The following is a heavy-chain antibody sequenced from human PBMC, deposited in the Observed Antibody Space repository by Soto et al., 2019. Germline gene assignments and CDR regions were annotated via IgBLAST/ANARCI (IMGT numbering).Heavy chain of an antibody. V-gene: IGHV1-8*01. J-gene: IGHJ5*02. CDR2: MNPNSGNT. CDR1: GYTFTSYD. CDR3: TRERSAAGTGWFDP. D-gene: IGHD6-13*01. Sequence: QVQLVQSGAEVKKPGASVKVSCKASGYTFTSYDINWVLQATGQGLEWMGWMNPNSGNTGYAQKFQGRVTMTRNTATSTAYMDLSSLRSEDTAVYYCTRERSAAGTGWFDPWGQGTLVTVSS.